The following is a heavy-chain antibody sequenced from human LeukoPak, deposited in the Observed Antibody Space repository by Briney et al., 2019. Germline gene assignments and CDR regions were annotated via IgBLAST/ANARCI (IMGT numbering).Heavy chain of an antibody. CDR2: IYYSGST. J-gene: IGHJ6*03. Sequence: SETLSLTCTVSGGSISSYYWSWIRQPPGKGLEWIGYIYYSGSTNYNPSLKSRVTISVDTSKNQFSLKLSSVTAADTAVYYCARVRSSSWYYYYYYMDVWGKGTTVTVSS. D-gene: IGHD6-13*01. V-gene: IGHV4-59*01. CDR1: GGSISSYY. CDR3: ARVRSSSWYYYYYYMDV.